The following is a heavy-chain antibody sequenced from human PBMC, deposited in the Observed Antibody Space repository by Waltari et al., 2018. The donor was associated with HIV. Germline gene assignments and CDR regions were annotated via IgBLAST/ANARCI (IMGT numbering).Heavy chain of an antibody. CDR1: GGSISSRDYY. D-gene: IGHD6-19*01. V-gene: IGHV4-39*07. Sequence: QLQVQESGPGLVKPSETLSLTCTVSGGSISSRDYYWGWIRQPPGKGLEWIGIIFYSGNTYSNPSLKSRVTISVDTSKSQFSRNLSSVTAADTAVYYCARQWLALYFDYWGQGTLVTVSS. CDR2: IFYSGNT. CDR3: ARQWLALYFDY. J-gene: IGHJ4*02.